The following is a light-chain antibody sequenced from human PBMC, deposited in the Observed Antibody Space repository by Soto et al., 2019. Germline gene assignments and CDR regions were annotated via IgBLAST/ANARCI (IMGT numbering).Light chain of an antibody. Sequence: DIQVTQSPPTLSASVGDRVTITCRASQTISTWMAWYQQKPGKAPKLLIYDVSSLESGVPSRFSGSGSGTEFTLTISSLQPDDFATYYCQQYDTYWTFGQGTKVDI. CDR1: QTISTW. V-gene: IGKV1-5*01. J-gene: IGKJ1*01. CDR2: DVS. CDR3: QQYDTYWT.